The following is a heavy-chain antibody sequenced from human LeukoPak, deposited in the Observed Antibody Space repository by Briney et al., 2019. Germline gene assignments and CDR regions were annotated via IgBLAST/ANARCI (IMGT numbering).Heavy chain of an antibody. D-gene: IGHD6-13*01. J-gene: IGHJ4*02. CDR1: GFTFSSYG. V-gene: IGHV3-30*02. Sequence: GGSLRLSCAASGFTFSSYGMHWVRQAPGKGLEWVAFIRYDGSNKYYADSVKGRFTISRDNSKNTLYLQMNSLRAEDTAVYYCARSTRRPAIAAAGDYWGQGTLVTVSS. CDR2: IRYDGSNK. CDR3: ARSTRRPAIAAAGDY.